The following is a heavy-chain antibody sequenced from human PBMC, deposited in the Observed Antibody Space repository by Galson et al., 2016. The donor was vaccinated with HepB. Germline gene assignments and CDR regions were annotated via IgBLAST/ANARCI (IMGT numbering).Heavy chain of an antibody. Sequence: SLRLSCAGSGFTFNSYAMNWVRQAPGKGLEWISLISDNGHATYYADTVRGRFSIARDNSKNTLYPQMNSLRADDTAVYYCAKCPPGTRGSLDSWGQGTLVTVSS. CDR2: ISDNGHAT. V-gene: IGHV3-23*01. CDR3: AKCPPGTRGSLDS. CDR1: GFTFNSYA. J-gene: IGHJ4*02. D-gene: IGHD1-14*01.